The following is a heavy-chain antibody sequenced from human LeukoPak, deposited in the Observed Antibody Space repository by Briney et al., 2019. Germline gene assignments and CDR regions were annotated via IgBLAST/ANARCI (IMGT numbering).Heavy chain of an antibody. D-gene: IGHD5-24*01. Sequence: GGSLRLSCAASGFTFDDYAMHWVRQAPGKGLEWVSGLSWNSVSIAYADSVKGRFTISRDNSKNTLYLQMNSLRAEDTAVYYCAKDNKEMATTGRYYYYYGMDVWGQGTTVTVSS. CDR3: AKDNKEMATTGRYYYYYGMDV. CDR2: LSWNSVSI. J-gene: IGHJ6*02. V-gene: IGHV3-9*01. CDR1: GFTFDDYA.